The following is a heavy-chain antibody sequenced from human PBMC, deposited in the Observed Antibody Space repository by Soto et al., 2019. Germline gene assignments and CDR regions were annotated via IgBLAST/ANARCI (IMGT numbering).Heavy chain of an antibody. CDR1: GGSFSGYY. J-gene: IGHJ6*02. CDR3: ARDFWSGYPHYYYYGMDV. CDR2: INHSGST. Sequence: SETLSLTCAVYGGSFSGYYWSWIRQPPGKGLEWIGEINHSGSTNYNPSLKSRVTISVDTSKNQFSLKLSSVTAADTAVYYCARDFWSGYPHYYYYGMDVWGQGTTVTVSS. D-gene: IGHD3-3*01. V-gene: IGHV4-34*01.